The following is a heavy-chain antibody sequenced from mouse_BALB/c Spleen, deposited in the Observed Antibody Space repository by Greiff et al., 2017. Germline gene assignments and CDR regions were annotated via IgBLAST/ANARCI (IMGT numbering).Heavy chain of an antibody. D-gene: IGHD3-1*01. CDR2: ISNGGGST. J-gene: IGHJ4*01. CDR1: GFTFSSYT. CDR3: ARRHYYAMDY. Sequence: DVQLVESGGGLVQPGGSLKLSCAASGFTFSSYTMSWVRQTPEKRLEWVAYISNGGGSTYYPDTVKGRFTISRDNAKNTLYLQMSSLKSEDTAMYYCARRHYYAMDYWGQGTSVTVSS. V-gene: IGHV5-12-2*01.